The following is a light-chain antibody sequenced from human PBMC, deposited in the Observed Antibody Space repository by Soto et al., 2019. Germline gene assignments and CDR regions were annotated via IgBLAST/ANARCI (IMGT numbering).Light chain of an antibody. CDR1: QSVSSSY. V-gene: IGKV3-20*01. J-gene: IGKJ2*01. Sequence: EIVLTQSPGTLSLSPGERATLSCRASQSVSSSYLAWYQQKPGQAPRLLIYGASSRATGIPDRFSGSGSGTDFALTISRLEPEDFEVYYCQQYGSSPLTFGQGTKLEIQ. CDR3: QQYGSSPLT. CDR2: GAS.